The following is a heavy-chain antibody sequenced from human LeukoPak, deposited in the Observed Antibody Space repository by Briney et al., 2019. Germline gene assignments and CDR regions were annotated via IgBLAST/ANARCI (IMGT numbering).Heavy chain of an antibody. J-gene: IGHJ4*02. D-gene: IGHD3-22*01. CDR3: AKRGVVIRVILVGFHKEAYYFDS. V-gene: IGHV3-23*01. CDR2: ISDSGGST. CDR1: GITLSNYG. Sequence: GGSLRLSCAVSGITLSNYGMSWVRQAPGKGLEWVAGISDSGGSTNYADSVKGRFAISRDNPKNTLYLQMNSLRAEDTAVYFCAKRGVVIRVILVGFHKEAYYFDSWGQGALVTVSS.